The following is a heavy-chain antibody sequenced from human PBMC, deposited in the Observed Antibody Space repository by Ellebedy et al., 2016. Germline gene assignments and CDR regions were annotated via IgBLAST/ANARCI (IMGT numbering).Heavy chain of an antibody. CDR1: GFTFSIYW. Sequence: GGSLRLSCAASGFTFSIYWMSWVRQAPGKGLVWVSRINSDGSSTSYADSVKGRFTISRDNAKNTLYLQMNGLTADDTAMYYCAKAGSASWYDYWGQGTLVTVSS. D-gene: IGHD6-13*01. J-gene: IGHJ4*02. V-gene: IGHV3-74*01. CDR2: INSDGSST. CDR3: AKAGSASWYDY.